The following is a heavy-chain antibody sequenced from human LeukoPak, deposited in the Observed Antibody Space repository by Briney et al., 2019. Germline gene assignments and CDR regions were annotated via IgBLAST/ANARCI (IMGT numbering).Heavy chain of an antibody. CDR2: IKQDGSEK. D-gene: IGHD3-3*01. Sequence: GGSLRLSCAASGFTFSSYWMSWVRQAPGKGLEWVANIKQDGSEKYYVDSVKGRFTISRDNAKNSLYLQMNSLTAEDTAVYYCARDLWYYDFWSGHRSSWFDPWGQGTLVTVSS. CDR3: ARDLWYYDFWSGHRSSWFDP. J-gene: IGHJ5*02. V-gene: IGHV3-7*01. CDR1: GFTFSSYW.